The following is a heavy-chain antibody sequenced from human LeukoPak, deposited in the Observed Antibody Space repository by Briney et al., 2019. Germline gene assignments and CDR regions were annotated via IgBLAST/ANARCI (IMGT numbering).Heavy chain of an antibody. CDR2: INHSGST. CDR3: ARGEDYGGNLDY. CDR1: GGSFSGCD. Sequence: SETLSLTCAVYGGSFSGCDWSWIRQPPGKGREWIGEINHSGSTYYNPSLKSRVTISVDTSKNQFSLKLSSVTAADTAVYYCARGEDYGGNLDYWGQGTLVTVSS. J-gene: IGHJ4*02. D-gene: IGHD4-23*01. V-gene: IGHV4-34*01.